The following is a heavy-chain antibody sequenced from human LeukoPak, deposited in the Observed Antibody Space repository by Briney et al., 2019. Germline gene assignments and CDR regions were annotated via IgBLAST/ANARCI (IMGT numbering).Heavy chain of an antibody. D-gene: IGHD6-19*01. Sequence: SGGSLRLSCAASGFTFSSYAMSWVRQAPGKGLEWVSAISGSGGSTYYADSVKGRFTISRDNSKNTLYLQMNSLRAEDTAVYYCAKDYSSGLYYFDYWGQGTLVTVSS. J-gene: IGHJ4*02. CDR2: ISGSGGST. V-gene: IGHV3-23*01. CDR3: AKDYSSGLYYFDY. CDR1: GFTFSSYA.